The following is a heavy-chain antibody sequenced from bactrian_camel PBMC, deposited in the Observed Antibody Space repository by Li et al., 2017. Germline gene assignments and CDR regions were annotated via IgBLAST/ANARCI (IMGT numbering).Heavy chain of an antibody. J-gene: IGHJ4*01. D-gene: IGHD4*01. CDR1: GSTFGGSD. CDR3: VREGDTTIGTMAH. CDR2: TNSDGTGKT. Sequence: VQLVESGGGSVQLGGSLRLSCAASGSTFGGSDMAWYGWYRQGPGNECELVSITNSDGTGKTDYADSVKGRFTVSQDNAKRTLHLQMNNLKPDDTAVYYCVREGDTTIGTMAHWGQGTQVTVS. V-gene: IGHV3S32*01.